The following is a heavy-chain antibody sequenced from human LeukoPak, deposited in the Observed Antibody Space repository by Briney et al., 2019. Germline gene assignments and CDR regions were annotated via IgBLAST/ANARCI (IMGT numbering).Heavy chain of an antibody. D-gene: IGHD3-10*01. CDR2: INPNSGDT. J-gene: IGHJ4*02. CDR1: GYKFTDYY. Sequence: GASVKVSCKTSGYKFTDYYIHWVRQAPGHGLEWMGWINPNSGDTNFAQNFQGRVTMTRDTSISTAYMELSRLRSDDTAVYYCARKRGSLDEGYFDFWGQGTLVIVSS. V-gene: IGHV1-2*02. CDR3: ARKRGSLDEGYFDF.